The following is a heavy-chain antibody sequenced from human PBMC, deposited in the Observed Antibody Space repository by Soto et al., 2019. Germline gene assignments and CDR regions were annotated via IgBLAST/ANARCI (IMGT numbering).Heavy chain of an antibody. CDR1: GYTFTSYG. D-gene: IGHD5-18*01. J-gene: IGHJ6*02. CDR3: VRDQRRREGGRQTAMDYYSFGMDV. V-gene: IGHV1-18*01. CDR2: ISAYNGNT. Sequence: ASVKVSCKASGYTFTSYGISWVRQAPGQGLEWMGWISAYNGNTNYAQKLQGRVTMTTDTSTSTAYMELRSLRSDDTAVYYCVRDQRRREGGRQTAMDYYSFGMDVWGQGTTVTVSS.